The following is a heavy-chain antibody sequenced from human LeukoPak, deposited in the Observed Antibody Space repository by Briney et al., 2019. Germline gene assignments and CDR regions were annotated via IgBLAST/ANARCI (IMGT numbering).Heavy chain of an antibody. CDR3: AKDVSGSIDS. CDR1: GFIFSDYN. V-gene: IGHV3-43*02. CDR2: ISGDGDRT. Sequence: AGGSLRLSCAASGFIFSDYNMHWVRQVPGKGLEWVSIISGDGDRTSYADSVKGRVTISGDNSKNSLYLQMNSLRTEDTAFYYCAKDVSGSIDSWGQGTLVTVSS. D-gene: IGHD5/OR15-5a*01. J-gene: IGHJ4*02.